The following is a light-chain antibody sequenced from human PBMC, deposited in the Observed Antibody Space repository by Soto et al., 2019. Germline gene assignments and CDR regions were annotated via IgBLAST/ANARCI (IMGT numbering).Light chain of an antibody. V-gene: IGLV2-11*01. Sequence: QSVLTQPASVSGSPGQSITISCTGTSSDVGLYNYVSWYQQHPGKAPKLMTYDVSKRPSGVPDRFSGSKSGNTASLTISGLQAEDEADYYCCSYAGRYTYVFGTGTKVTVL. J-gene: IGLJ1*01. CDR1: SSDVGLYNY. CDR2: DVS. CDR3: CSYAGRYTYV.